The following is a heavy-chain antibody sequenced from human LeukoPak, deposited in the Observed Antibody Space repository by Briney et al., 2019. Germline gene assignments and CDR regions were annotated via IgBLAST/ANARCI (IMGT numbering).Heavy chain of an antibody. Sequence: PGRSLRPSCAASGFTFSSYGMHWVRQAPGKGLEWVAVIWYDGSNKYYADSVKGRFTISRDNSKNTLYLQMNSLRAEDTAVYYCARDSSDYGDYGYYFDYWGQGTLVTVSS. CDR3: ARDSSDYGDYGYYFDY. V-gene: IGHV3-33*01. CDR1: GFTFSSYG. D-gene: IGHD4-17*01. CDR2: IWYDGSNK. J-gene: IGHJ4*02.